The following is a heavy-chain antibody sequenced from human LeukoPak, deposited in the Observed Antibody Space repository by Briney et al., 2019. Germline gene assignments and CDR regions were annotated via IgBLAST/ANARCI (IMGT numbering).Heavy chain of an antibody. V-gene: IGHV1-24*01. CDR1: GYSFSTYN. CDR3: AKAKEVVRGAIDP. J-gene: IGHJ5*02. Sequence: RASVKVSCKASGYSFSTYNVNWVRQAPGKGLEWMGGFDPEDEEIIYAQKFQDRVTMTEDTSTDTAYMELSSLRSEDTAVYYCAKAKEVVRGAIDPWGQGTLVTVSS. CDR2: FDPEDEEI. D-gene: IGHD3-10*01.